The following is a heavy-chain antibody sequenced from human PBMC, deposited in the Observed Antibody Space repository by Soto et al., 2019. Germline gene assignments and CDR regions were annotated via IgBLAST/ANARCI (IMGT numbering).Heavy chain of an antibody. Sequence: QLQLQESGSGLVKPSQTLSLTCAVSGGSISSGGSSWTWIRQPPGKGLEWIGYIYHSGSTYYNPSLXXRLTISVDRSKNQFSLQLTSVAAADTAVYYCASGAVVNVDSWGQGTLVTVSS. CDR1: GGSISSGGSS. D-gene: IGHD3-22*01. V-gene: IGHV4-30-2*01. CDR2: IYHSGST. CDR3: ASGAVVNVDS. J-gene: IGHJ4*02.